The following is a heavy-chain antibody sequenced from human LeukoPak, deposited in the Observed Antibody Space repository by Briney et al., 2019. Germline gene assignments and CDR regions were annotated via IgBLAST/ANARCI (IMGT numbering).Heavy chain of an antibody. CDR3: ARDFQPSLYYFDY. CDR2: ISSSSSHI. Sequence: GGSLRLSCAASGFTFSRYSMNWVRQAPGKGLEWVSSISSSSSHIYYADSVTGRFTISRDNAKNSLYLQMNSLRAEDTAVYYCARDFQPSLYYFDYWGQGTLVTVSS. CDR1: GFTFSRYS. J-gene: IGHJ4*02. D-gene: IGHD2-2*01. V-gene: IGHV3-21*01.